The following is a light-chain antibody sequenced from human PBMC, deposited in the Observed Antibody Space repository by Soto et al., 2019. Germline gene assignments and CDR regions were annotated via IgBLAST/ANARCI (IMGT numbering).Light chain of an antibody. CDR2: HAS. J-gene: IGKJ2*01. Sequence: DIQMTQSPSTLPSFVGDRVTITCRASQNIANWLVWYRQKPGTAPELLIYHASTLVSGVPSRFTGSGSGTEFTLAISGLQPDDFATYYCLQDYNYPYTFGQGTKLEIK. CDR3: LQDYNYPYT. V-gene: IGKV1-5*01. CDR1: QNIANW.